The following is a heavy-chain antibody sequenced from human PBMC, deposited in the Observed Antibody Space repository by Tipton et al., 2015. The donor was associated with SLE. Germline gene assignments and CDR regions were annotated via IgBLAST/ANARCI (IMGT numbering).Heavy chain of an antibody. CDR2: IYYSGST. D-gene: IGHD5-18*01. CDR1: GGSISSSSYY. CDR3: ARHKEDTAYYYYYYMDV. Sequence: TLSLTCTVSGGSISSSSYYWGWIRQPPGKGLEWIGCIYYSGSTYYNPSLKSRLTISVDTSKNQFSLNLISVTAADTAVYYCARHKEDTAYYYYYYMDVWGKGTTVTISS. J-gene: IGHJ6*03. V-gene: IGHV4-39*01.